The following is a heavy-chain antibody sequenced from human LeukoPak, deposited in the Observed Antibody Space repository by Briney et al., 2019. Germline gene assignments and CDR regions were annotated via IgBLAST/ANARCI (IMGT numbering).Heavy chain of an antibody. CDR3: ARDLCSGGSCRLDY. CDR1: GFTFSSYS. J-gene: IGHJ4*02. Sequence: PGGSLRLSCAASGFTFSSYSMNWVRQAPGKGLEWVSSISSSSSYIYYADSVKGRFTISRDNAKTSLYLQMNSLRAEDTAVYYCARDLCSGGSCRLDYWGQGTLVTVSS. V-gene: IGHV3-21*01. CDR2: ISSSSSYI. D-gene: IGHD2-15*01.